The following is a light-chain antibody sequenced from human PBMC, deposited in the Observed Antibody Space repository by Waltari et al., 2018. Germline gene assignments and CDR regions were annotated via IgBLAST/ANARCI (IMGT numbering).Light chain of an antibody. CDR1: EGISSY. V-gene: IGKV1-9*01. CDR2: AAS. CDR3: QQNANTPPT. Sequence: DIQLTQSPSFLSASVGDRVPITCRASEGISSYLAWYQQRPGKAPKLLIYAASTLHSGVPSRFSGSGSGTEFTLTISSLQPEDFATYFCQQNANTPPTFGQGTKVEIK. J-gene: IGKJ1*01.